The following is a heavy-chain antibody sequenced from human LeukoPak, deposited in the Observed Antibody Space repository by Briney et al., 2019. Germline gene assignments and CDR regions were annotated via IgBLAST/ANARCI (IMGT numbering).Heavy chain of an antibody. CDR1: GFTVSTNY. V-gene: IGHV3-66*01. Sequence: GGSLRLSCAASGFTVSTNYMSWVRQAPGKGLEWVSLIYSGGGTYYADSVRGRFTISRDNSRNTLSLQMNSLRVDDTAVYYCARGFRSVTTWGYFDYWGQGALVTVSS. D-gene: IGHD4-17*01. CDR3: ARGFRSVTTWGYFDY. CDR2: IYSGGGT. J-gene: IGHJ4*02.